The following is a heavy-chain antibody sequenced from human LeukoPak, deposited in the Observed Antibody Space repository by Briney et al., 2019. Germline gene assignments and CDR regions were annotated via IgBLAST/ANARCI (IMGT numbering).Heavy chain of an antibody. CDR1: GFTVSSNY. V-gene: IGHV3-48*04. Sequence: PGGSLRLSCAASGFTVSSNYMSWVRQAPGKGLEWVSYISSSSSTIYYADSVKGRFTISRDNAKNSLYLQMNSLRAEDTAVYYCARERYCSGGSCRAPPYAFGIWGQGTMVTVSS. J-gene: IGHJ3*02. D-gene: IGHD2-15*01. CDR3: ARERYCSGGSCRAPPYAFGI. CDR2: ISSSSSTI.